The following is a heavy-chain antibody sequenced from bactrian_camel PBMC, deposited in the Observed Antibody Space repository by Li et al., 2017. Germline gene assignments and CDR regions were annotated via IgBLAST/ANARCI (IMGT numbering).Heavy chain of an antibody. V-gene: IGHV3S53*01. D-gene: IGHD1*01. Sequence: HVQLVESGGELVQPGGSLRLSCTTSRYITSDTFCMGWFRQTPGKDREGVATIDIYDRISCADSVKGRFTISQDNAKNTVYLEMNSLKPEDTAVYYCVTWDYWGQGTQVTVS. CDR3: VTWDY. CDR1: RYITSDTF. J-gene: IGHJ4*01. CDR2: IDIYDRI.